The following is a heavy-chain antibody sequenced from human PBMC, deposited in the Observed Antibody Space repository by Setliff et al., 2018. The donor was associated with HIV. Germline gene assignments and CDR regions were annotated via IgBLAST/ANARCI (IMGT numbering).Heavy chain of an antibody. Sequence: PSETLSLTCTVSGGSIRNGLYYWHWIRQPPGKGLEWIGSVYYSGSTYYKPSLKSRVTISVDTSKNQFSLRLSSVTAADRAVYYCARGGGPDTDFDLWGQGTPVTVSS. CDR3: ARGGGPDTDFDL. J-gene: IGHJ4*02. CDR2: VYYSGST. V-gene: IGHV4-39*07. CDR1: GGSIRNGLYY. D-gene: IGHD5-18*01.